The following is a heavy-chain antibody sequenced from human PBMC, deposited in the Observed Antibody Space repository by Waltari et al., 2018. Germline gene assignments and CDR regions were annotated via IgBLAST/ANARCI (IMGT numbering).Heavy chain of an antibody. CDR2: IYTSGST. V-gene: IGHV4-4*07. D-gene: IGHD2-2*01. Sequence: QVQLQESGPGLVKPSETLSLTCTVSGGSISSYYWSWIRQPAGKGLEWIGRIYTSGSTNYNPSLKSRVTMSVDTSKNQFSLKLSSVTAADTAVYYCAREDIVVVPAVFLPIYYYYMDVWGKGTTVTISS. CDR1: GGSISSYY. J-gene: IGHJ6*03. CDR3: AREDIVVVPAVFLPIYYYYMDV.